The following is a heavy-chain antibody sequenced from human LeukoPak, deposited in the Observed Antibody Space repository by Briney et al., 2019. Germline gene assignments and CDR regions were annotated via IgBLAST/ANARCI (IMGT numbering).Heavy chain of an antibody. Sequence: GGSLRLSCAASGFTFSDYYMSWIRQAPGKGLEWVSYISSSSSYTNYADSVKGRFTISRDNAKNSLYLQMNSLGAEDTAVYYCARLGWATAPLDYWGQGTLVTVSS. CDR2: ISSSSSYT. J-gene: IGHJ4*02. V-gene: IGHV3-11*06. D-gene: IGHD5-12*01. CDR3: ARLGWATAPLDY. CDR1: GFTFSDYY.